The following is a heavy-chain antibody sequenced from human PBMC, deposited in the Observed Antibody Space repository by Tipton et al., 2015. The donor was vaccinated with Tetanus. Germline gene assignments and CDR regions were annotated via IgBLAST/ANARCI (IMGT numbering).Heavy chain of an antibody. Sequence: SLRLSCAGSGFTFSGYAMSWVRQAPEKGLEWVSFIGGSGDRTDYAESVRGRFTISRDNSKNTLYLQMDNLRAEDTAVYYCAKDGLSYDLDYWGRGTLIVVSS. J-gene: IGHJ4*02. CDR3: AKDGLSYDLDY. CDR2: IGGSGDRT. D-gene: IGHD3-3*01. V-gene: IGHV3-23*01. CDR1: GFTFSGYA.